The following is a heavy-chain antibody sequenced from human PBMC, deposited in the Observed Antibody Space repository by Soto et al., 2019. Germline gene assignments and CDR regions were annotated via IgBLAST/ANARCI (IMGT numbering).Heavy chain of an antibody. D-gene: IGHD2-15*01. Sequence: QLQLQESGPGLVTPSETLSLTCTVSGGSISSSSYSWAWVRQSPAKGLEWIGSINYRRTTFYSASLKNRVTISIDTSRNQCSLTLNSVTAADTAVYYCARLVACNGGSCKFAPWGQGTLVTVSS. CDR1: GGSISSSSYS. V-gene: IGHV4-39*01. J-gene: IGHJ5*02. CDR3: ARLVACNGGSCKFAP. CDR2: INYRRTT.